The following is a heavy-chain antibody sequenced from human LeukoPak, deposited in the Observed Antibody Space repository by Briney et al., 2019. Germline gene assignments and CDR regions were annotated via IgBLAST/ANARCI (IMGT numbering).Heavy chain of an antibody. D-gene: IGHD6-19*01. V-gene: IGHV3-30*18. Sequence: GGSLRLSCAASGFTFSSYWMHWVRQAPGKGLVWLAVISYDGSNKYYADSVKGRFTISRDNSKNTLYLQMNSLRAEDTAVHYCAKDFSAVAGPPYYYGMDVWGQGTTVTVSS. J-gene: IGHJ6*02. CDR3: AKDFSAVAGPPYYYGMDV. CDR2: ISYDGSNK. CDR1: GFTFSSYW.